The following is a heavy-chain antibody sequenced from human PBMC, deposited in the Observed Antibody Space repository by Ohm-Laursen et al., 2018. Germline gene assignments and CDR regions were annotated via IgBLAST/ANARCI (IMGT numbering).Heavy chain of an antibody. CDR2: ISPSGKTV. D-gene: IGHD2-2*01. CDR3: ARGGCSRTSCYPFDS. V-gene: IGHV3-48*03. CDR1: GFTFSDYE. Sequence: SLRLSCAASGFTFSDYEMNWVRQAPGKGLEWVSYISPSGKTVYYADSVKGRFTISRENAKNSVYLQMNSLRAEDTAVYYCARGGCSRTSCYPFDSWGQGTLVTVSS. J-gene: IGHJ4*02.